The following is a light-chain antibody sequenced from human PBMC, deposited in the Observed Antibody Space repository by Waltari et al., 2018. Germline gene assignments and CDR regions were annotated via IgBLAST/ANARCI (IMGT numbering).Light chain of an antibody. J-gene: IGKJ1*01. V-gene: IGKV1-17*01. CDR1: QGISSY. Sequence: DIQMTQSPSSLSASVGDTVTITCRASQGISSYLNWFQQKPGKAPKLLIYTASSLESGVPSRFSGSGSGTEFTLTISSLQPEDFAAYYCLQHNNYPWTFGQGTKVEIK. CDR2: TAS. CDR3: LQHNNYPWT.